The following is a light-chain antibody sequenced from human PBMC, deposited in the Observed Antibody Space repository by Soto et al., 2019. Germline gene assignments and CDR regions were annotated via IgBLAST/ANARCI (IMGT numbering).Light chain of an antibody. CDR2: AVS. CDR3: CSYTSYSPYV. Sequence: QSALTQPASVSGSPGQSITISCTGTSSDFGGYNFVSWYQHRPGKAPKLMIYAVSNRPSGVSNRFSGSKSGNTASLTISGLQAEDEADYYCCSYTSYSPYVFGHGTKVTVL. CDR1: SSDFGGYNF. J-gene: IGLJ1*01. V-gene: IGLV2-14*01.